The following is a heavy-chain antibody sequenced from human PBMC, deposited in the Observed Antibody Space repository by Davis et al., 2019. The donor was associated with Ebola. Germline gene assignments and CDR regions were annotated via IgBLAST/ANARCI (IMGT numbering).Heavy chain of an antibody. CDR3: ARGRGRNYDNYFDY. D-gene: IGHD1-7*01. V-gene: IGHV3-23*01. Sequence: GGSLRLSCAASGFTFSSYAMSWVRQAPGKGLEWVSAISGSGGSTYYADSVKGRFTISRDNSKNTLYLQMNSLRAEDTAVYYCARGRGRNYDNYFDYWGQGTLVTVSS. J-gene: IGHJ4*02. CDR1: GFTFSSYA. CDR2: ISGSGGST.